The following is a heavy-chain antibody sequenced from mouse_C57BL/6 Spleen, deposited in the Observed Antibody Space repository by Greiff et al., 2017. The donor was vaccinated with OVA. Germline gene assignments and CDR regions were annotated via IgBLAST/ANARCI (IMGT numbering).Heavy chain of an antibody. Sequence: EVKLMESGGGLVQPGGSMKLSCAASGFTFSDAWMDWVRQSPEKGLEWVAEIRNKANNHATYYAESVKGRFTISRDDSKSSVYLQMNSLSAEDTGIYYCTPGYYYGRSYEAYWGQGTLVTVSA. CDR3: TPGYYYGRSYEAY. CDR1: GFTFSDAW. V-gene: IGHV6-6*01. D-gene: IGHD1-1*01. J-gene: IGHJ3*01. CDR2: IRNKANNHAT.